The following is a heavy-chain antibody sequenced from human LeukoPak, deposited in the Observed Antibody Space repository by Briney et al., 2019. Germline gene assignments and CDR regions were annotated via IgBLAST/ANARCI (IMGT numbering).Heavy chain of an antibody. CDR3: ARWCYSGRAFDY. Sequence: SETLSLTCTVSGGTISSYYWNWIRQPPGKGLEWIGYIHDSGSTKYNPSLKSRVTISVDTSKNQFSLKLSSVTAADTAVYYCARWCYSGRAFDYWGQGTLVTVSS. V-gene: IGHV4-59*08. CDR1: GGTISSYY. CDR2: IHDSGST. J-gene: IGHJ4*02. D-gene: IGHD2-8*02.